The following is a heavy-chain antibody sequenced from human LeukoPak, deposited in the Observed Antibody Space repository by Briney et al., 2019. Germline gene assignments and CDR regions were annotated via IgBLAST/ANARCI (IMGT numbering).Heavy chain of an antibody. J-gene: IGHJ6*02. CDR1: GGSISNYY. CDR3: ARAGGSGSYYNYYYGMDV. D-gene: IGHD3-10*01. Sequence: PSETLSLTCTVPGGSISNYYWSWIRQPAGNGLEWIGRIKTSGSTNSNPSLKSRVTVSVDTSKNQFSLKLSSVPAGDAAVYYCARAGGSGSYYNYYYGMDVWGQGTTVTVSS. V-gene: IGHV4-4*07. CDR2: IKTSGST.